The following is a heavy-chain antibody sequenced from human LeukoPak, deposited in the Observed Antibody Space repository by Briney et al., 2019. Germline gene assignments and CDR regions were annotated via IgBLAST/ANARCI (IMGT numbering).Heavy chain of an antibody. CDR1: GFTFSSYA. Sequence: GGSLRLSCAASGFTFSSYAMSWVRQAPGKGLEWVSGISGSGGSTYYADSVKGRFTISRDNSKNTLYLQMNSLRAEDTAVYYCARDFCSGGSCYPDAFDIWGQGTMVTVSS. D-gene: IGHD2-15*01. J-gene: IGHJ3*02. V-gene: IGHV3-23*01. CDR2: ISGSGGST. CDR3: ARDFCSGGSCYPDAFDI.